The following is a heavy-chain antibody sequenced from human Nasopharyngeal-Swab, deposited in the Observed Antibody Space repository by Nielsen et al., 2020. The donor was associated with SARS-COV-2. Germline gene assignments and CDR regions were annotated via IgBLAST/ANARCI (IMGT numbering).Heavy chain of an antibody. CDR3: ARGPGAARPWFTDY. D-gene: IGHD6-6*01. CDR2: VHYSGSI. J-gene: IGHJ4*02. CDR1: GASISSDSYF. Sequence: SETLSLTCTVSGASISSDSYFWGWIRQSPGKGLERIGTVHYSGSIYSNPSLKSRITMSVDTSKNQFSLNLRSVTAADTAVYYCARGPGAARPWFTDYWGQGILVTVSS. V-gene: IGHV4-39*01.